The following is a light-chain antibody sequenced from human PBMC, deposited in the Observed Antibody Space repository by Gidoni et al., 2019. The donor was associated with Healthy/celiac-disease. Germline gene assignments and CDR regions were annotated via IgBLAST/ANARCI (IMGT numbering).Light chain of an antibody. CDR3: QSADSSGTYNVV. J-gene: IGLJ2*01. V-gene: IGLV3-25*03. CDR1: ALPKQY. CDR2: KDR. Sequence: SYELTQPPSVSVSPGQTARIPCSGDALPKQYAYWYQQKPGQAPVLVIYKDRERPSGIPERFSGSSSGTTVTLTISGVQAEDEADYYCQSADSSGTYNVVFGGGTKLTVL.